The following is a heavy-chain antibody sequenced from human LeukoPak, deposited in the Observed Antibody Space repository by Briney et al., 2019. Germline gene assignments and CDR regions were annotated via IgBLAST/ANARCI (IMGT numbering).Heavy chain of an antibody. J-gene: IGHJ5*02. CDR1: GGSISSGGYS. V-gene: IGHV4-30-2*01. CDR3: ASSSSWSEFDP. D-gene: IGHD6-13*01. CDR2: IYHSGST. Sequence: SQTLSLTCAVCGGSISSGGYSWSWIRQPPGKGLEWIGYIYHSGSTYYNPSLQSRVTISVDRSKNQFSLKLSSVTAADTAVYYCASSSSWSEFDPWGQGTLVTVSS.